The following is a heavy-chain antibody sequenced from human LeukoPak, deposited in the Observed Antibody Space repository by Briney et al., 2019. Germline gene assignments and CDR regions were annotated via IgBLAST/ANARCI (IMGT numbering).Heavy chain of an antibody. CDR3: ARGLVGVWPFDY. CDR2: IIPIFGIA. D-gene: IGHD1-26*01. J-gene: IGHJ4*02. CDR1: GGTFSSYA. Sequence: ASVTVSCKASGGTFSSYAISWVRQAPGQGLEWMGRIIPIFGIANYAQKFQGRVTITADKSTSTAYMELSSLRSEDTAVYYCARGLVGVWPFDYWGQGTLVTVSS. V-gene: IGHV1-69*04.